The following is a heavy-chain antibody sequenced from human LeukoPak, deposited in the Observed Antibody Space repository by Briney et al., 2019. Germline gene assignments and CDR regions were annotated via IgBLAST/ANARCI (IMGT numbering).Heavy chain of an antibody. CDR3: AIMHGYYDGRGYWVQ. V-gene: IGHV3-23*01. J-gene: IGHJ4*02. Sequence: GALRLSCAASGFTFGSYALSWVRQAPGKGLEWGSFISPNADRTSKADSVEGRFTISRDNPRNTLYLQMNSLRDDDTAVYYCAIMHGYYDGRGYWVQWGQGTLVTVSS. D-gene: IGHD3-22*01. CDR1: GFTFGSYA. CDR2: ISPNADRT.